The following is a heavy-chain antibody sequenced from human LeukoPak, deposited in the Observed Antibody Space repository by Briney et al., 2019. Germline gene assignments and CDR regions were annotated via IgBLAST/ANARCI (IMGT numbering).Heavy chain of an antibody. J-gene: IGHJ4*02. V-gene: IGHV3-7*05. D-gene: IGHD3-10*01. CDR3: ARDSGHRTADY. CDR1: GFTFSSYW. CDR2: IKQDGTEK. Sequence: PGGSLRLSCAASGFTFSSYWMSWVRQAPGKGLEWVAHIKQDGTEKLYVDSVKGRFTISRDNAKNSLCLQMNSLRAEDTAVYYCARDSGHRTADYWGQGTLVTVSS.